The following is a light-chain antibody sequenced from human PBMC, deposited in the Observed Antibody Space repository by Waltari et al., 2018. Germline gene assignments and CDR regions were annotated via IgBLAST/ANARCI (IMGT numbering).Light chain of an antibody. CDR1: QSLIHRNGYNC. CDR2: LGS. V-gene: IGKV2-28*01. J-gene: IGKJ5*01. Sequence: DIVMTQSPLSLSVTPGAPASSSCRSSQSLIHRNGYNCLAWYLQNPGQSPQLLVYLGSHRASGVPDRFRGSGSGTDFTLKISRVEAEDVGVYYCMQALQTPPTFGQGTRLDIK. CDR3: MQALQTPPT.